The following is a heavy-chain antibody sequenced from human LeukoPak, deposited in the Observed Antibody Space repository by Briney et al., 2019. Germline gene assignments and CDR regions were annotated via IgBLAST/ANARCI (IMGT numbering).Heavy chain of an antibody. CDR1: GYTLTELS. CDR2: FDPEDGET. CDR3: ATIGGYSYGYEGKNWFDP. D-gene: IGHD5-18*01. J-gene: IGHJ5*02. Sequence: ASVTVSCKVSGYTLTELSMHWVRQAPGKGLEWMGGFDPEDGETIYAQKFQGRVTMTEDTSTDTAYMELSSLRSEDTAVYYCATIGGYSYGYEGKNWFDPWGQGTLVTVSS. V-gene: IGHV1-24*01.